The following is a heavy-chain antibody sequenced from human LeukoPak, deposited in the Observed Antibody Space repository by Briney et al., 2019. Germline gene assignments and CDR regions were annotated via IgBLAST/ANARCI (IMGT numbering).Heavy chain of an antibody. J-gene: IGHJ5*02. CDR2: ISSSGSTI. D-gene: IGHD2-2*01. Sequence: GGSLRLSCAASGFTFSSYEMNWVRQAPGKGLEWVSYISSSGSTIYYADSVKGRFTISRDNAKNSLYLQMNSLRAEDTAVYYCAAGYCTSTRCHANWFDPWGQGTLVTVSS. CDR3: AAGYCTSTRCHANWFDP. V-gene: IGHV3-48*03. CDR1: GFTFSSYE.